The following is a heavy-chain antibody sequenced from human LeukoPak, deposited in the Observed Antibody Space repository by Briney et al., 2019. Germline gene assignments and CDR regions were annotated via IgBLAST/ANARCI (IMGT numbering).Heavy chain of an antibody. V-gene: IGHV4-59*08. Sequence: PSETLSLTCTVSGGSISSYYWSWIRQPPGKGLGWIGYIYYSGSTNYNPSLKSRVTISVDTSKNQFSLKLSSVTAADTAVYYCARHRVVVPAATDYWGQGTLVTVSS. J-gene: IGHJ4*02. D-gene: IGHD2-2*01. CDR1: GGSISSYY. CDR2: IYYSGST. CDR3: ARHRVVVPAATDY.